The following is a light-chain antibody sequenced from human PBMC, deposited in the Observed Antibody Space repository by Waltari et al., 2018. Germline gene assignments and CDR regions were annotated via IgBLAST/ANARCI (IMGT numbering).Light chain of an antibody. CDR2: QAS. CDR3: QQYNSYPIT. Sequence: DIQMTQSPSTLSASVGDRVTITCRASQTIVGWLAWYQQTPGKAPKLLIYQASSVESGVPSRFSGSGSGTEYTLTISSLQPDDFATYYCQQYNSYPITFGQGTRLEIK. J-gene: IGKJ5*01. V-gene: IGKV1-5*03. CDR1: QTIVGW.